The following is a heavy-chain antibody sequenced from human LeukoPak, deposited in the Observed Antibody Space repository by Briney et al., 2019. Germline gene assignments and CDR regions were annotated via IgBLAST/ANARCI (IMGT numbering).Heavy chain of an antibody. CDR1: GGSFSGYY. J-gene: IGHJ3*02. CDR3: ARVWNDILTGNAFDI. Sequence: PSETLSLTCAVYGGSFSGYYWSWIRQPPGKGLEWIGEINHSGSTNYNPSLKSRVTISVDTSKNQFSLKLSSVTAADTAVYYCARVWNDILTGNAFDIWGQGTMVTVSS. CDR2: INHSGST. V-gene: IGHV4-34*01. D-gene: IGHD3-9*01.